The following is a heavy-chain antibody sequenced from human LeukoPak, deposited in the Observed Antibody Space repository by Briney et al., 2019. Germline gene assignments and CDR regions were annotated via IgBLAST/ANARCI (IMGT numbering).Heavy chain of an antibody. V-gene: IGHV3-49*03. J-gene: IGHJ5*02. Sequence: GGSLRLSCTASGFIFGDYAMSWFRQAPGKGLEWVGFIRSKAYGGTTEYAASVKGRFTISRDDSESIAYLQMNSLKTEDTGVYYCTRVGYWSGTSRWGTGGNWFDPWGQGTLVTVSS. D-gene: IGHD2-2*03. CDR2: IRSKAYGGTT. CDR1: GFIFGDYA. CDR3: TRVGYWSGTSRWGTGGNWFDP.